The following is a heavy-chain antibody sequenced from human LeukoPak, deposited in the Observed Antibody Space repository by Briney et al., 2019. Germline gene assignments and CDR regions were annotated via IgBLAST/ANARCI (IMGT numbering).Heavy chain of an antibody. CDR1: GFTFNTHS. J-gene: IGHJ3*02. CDR2: ISSSSSYI. D-gene: IGHD3-16*02. CDR3: ARVSAGVIGMKDVFDI. V-gene: IGHV3-21*01. Sequence: GGSLRLSCAASGFTFNTHSMNWVRQAPGKGLEWVSSISSSSSYIYYADSVKGRFTISRDNAKNSLYLQMNSLRAEDTAVYYCARVSAGVIGMKDVFDIWGQGTMVTVSS.